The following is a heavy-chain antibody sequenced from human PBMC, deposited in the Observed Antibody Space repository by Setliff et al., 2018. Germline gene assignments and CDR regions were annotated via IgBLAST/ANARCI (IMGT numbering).Heavy chain of an antibody. D-gene: IGHD3-3*01. CDR1: GYTFRSYA. CDR2: INTNTGNP. J-gene: IGHJ6*03. CDR3: ARGGGIITIFGVVTSDYYYYMDV. V-gene: IGHV7-4-1*02. Sequence: AASVKVSCKASGYTFRSYAMNWVRQAPGQGLEWMGWINTNTGNPTYAQGFTGRFVFSLDTSVSTTYLQISSLKAEDTAVYYCARGGGIITIFGVVTSDYYYYMDVWGTGTTVTVSS.